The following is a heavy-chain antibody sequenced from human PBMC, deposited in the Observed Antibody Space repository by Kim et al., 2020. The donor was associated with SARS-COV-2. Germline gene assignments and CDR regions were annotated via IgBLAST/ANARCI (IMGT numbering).Heavy chain of an antibody. Sequence: GSRTNYAASVNGRFTISRDNAKNTLYLQMNSLRADDTGVYYCTGTYGGAHWGQGTLVTVSS. J-gene: IGHJ4*02. CDR3: TGTYGGAH. V-gene: IGHV3-74*01. D-gene: IGHD4-17*01. CDR2: GSRT.